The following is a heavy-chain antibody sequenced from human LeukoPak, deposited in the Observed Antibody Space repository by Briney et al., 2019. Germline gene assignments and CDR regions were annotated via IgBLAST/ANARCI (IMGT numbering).Heavy chain of an antibody. D-gene: IGHD2-8*02. CDR1: GGSLSGYY. V-gene: IGHV4-34*01. Sequence: SETLSLTCAVYGGSLSGYYWYWVRQPPGKGLEGIGEINHGGSTNYNPSLKSRVTISIDTSKKQFSLKVRSVTAADTAVYYCARGGAVLGIGYYYYYMDVWGRGTTVTVSS. CDR3: ARGGAVLGIGYYYYYMDV. J-gene: IGHJ6*03. CDR2: INHGGST.